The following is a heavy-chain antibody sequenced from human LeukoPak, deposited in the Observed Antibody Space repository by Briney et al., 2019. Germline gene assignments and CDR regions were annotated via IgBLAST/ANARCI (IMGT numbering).Heavy chain of an antibody. CDR2: IYPGDSDT. Sequence: GESLKTSCKGSGYSFTSYWIGWVRQMPGKGLEWMGIIYPGDSDTRYSPSFQGQVTISADKSISTAYLQWSSLKASDTAMYYCARHWQGDGYCSSTSCYTNWFDPWGQGTLVTVSS. CDR3: ARHWQGDGYCSSTSCYTNWFDP. D-gene: IGHD2-2*02. CDR1: GYSFTSYW. J-gene: IGHJ5*02. V-gene: IGHV5-51*01.